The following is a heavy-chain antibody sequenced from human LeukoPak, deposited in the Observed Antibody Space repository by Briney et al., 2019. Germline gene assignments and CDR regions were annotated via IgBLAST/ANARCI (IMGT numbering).Heavy chain of an antibody. D-gene: IGHD3-3*01. J-gene: IGHJ6*03. CDR2: ISHSGST. CDR3: ARSGVVIPKHMDV. Sequence: PSETLSLTCTVSGGSISSGGYYWSWIRQPPGKGLEWIGYISHSGSTYYNPSLKSRVTISVDRSKNQFSLKVTSVTAADTAVYYCARSGVVIPKHMDVWGKGTTVTVSS. V-gene: IGHV4-30-2*02. CDR1: GGSISSGGYY.